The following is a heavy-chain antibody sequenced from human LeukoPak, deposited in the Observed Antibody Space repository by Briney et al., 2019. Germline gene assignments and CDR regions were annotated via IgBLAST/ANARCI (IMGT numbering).Heavy chain of an antibody. CDR3: VRGYCSGNYCRVSLYLDY. J-gene: IGHJ4*02. CDR2: ISYDGNNQ. Sequence: GGSLRLSCAASGFTFSSHAMHWVRQAPGKGLEWVAVISYDGNNQYYADSVKGRFTISRDNPKNTLDLQMNNLRAEDTAVYYCVRGYCSGNYCRVSLYLDYWGQGALVTVSS. V-gene: IGHV3-30-3*01. D-gene: IGHD3-22*01. CDR1: GFTFSSHA.